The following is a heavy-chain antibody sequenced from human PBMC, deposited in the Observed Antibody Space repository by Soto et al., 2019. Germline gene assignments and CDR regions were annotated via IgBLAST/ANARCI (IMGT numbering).Heavy chain of an antibody. CDR2: IIPIFGTA. CDR1: GGTSSSYA. J-gene: IGHJ2*01. V-gene: IGHV1-69*06. CDR3: ARDSSTMATQNWYFDL. Sequence: SVKVSCKASGGTSSSYAISWVRQAPGQGLEWMGGIIPIFGTANYAQNFQGRVTITADKSTSTAYMELSSLRSEDTAVYYCARDSSTMATQNWYFDLWGRGTLVTVSS. D-gene: IGHD2-15*01.